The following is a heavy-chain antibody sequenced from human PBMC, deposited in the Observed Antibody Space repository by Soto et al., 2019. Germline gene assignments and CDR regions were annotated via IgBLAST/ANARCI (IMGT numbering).Heavy chain of an antibody. CDR2: ISGSGGST. CDR3: AKGTEVVPAASDY. Sequence: EVQLLESGGGLVQPGGSLRLSCAASGFTFSSYAMSWVRQAPGKGLEWVSAISGSGGSTYYADSVKGRFTISRDNSKNTLYLQMNSLTAEDTAVYYCAKGTEVVPAASDYWGQGTLVTVSS. J-gene: IGHJ4*02. D-gene: IGHD2-2*01. CDR1: GFTFSSYA. V-gene: IGHV3-23*01.